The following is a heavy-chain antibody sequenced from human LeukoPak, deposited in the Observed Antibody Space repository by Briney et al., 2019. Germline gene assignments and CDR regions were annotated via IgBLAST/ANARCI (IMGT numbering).Heavy chain of an antibody. V-gene: IGHV3-48*02. J-gene: IGHJ3*01. CDR1: GFTFSYYS. CDR3: VRDRDYAFDF. CDR2: SNTDGTI. Sequence: GGSLRLSCAASGFTFSYYSMNWVRQAPGKGLEWISYSNTDGTISYADSVKGRFTISRDNAENSLYLQMNSLRDEDTSVYFCVRDRDYAFDFWGQGTMVTVSS.